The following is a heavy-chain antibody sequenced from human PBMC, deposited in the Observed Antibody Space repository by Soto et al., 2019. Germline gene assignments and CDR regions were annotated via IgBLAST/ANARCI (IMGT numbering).Heavy chain of an antibody. Sequence: QITLKESGPTLVKPTQTLTLTCTFSGFSLSTSGVGVGWIRQPPGKALEWLALIYWDDDKRYSPSLKSRLTNTKDTSKNQVVLTMTNMDPVDTATYYGAHSLSSWSPFDYWGQGTLVTVSS. CDR1: GFSLSTSGVG. CDR2: IYWDDDK. CDR3: AHSLSSWSPFDY. J-gene: IGHJ4*02. D-gene: IGHD6-13*01. V-gene: IGHV2-5*02.